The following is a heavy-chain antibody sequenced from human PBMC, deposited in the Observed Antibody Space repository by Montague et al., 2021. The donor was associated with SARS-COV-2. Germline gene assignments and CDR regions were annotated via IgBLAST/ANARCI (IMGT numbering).Heavy chain of an antibody. J-gene: IGHJ4*02. V-gene: IGHV4-39*01. CDR1: GGSIRDNNYY. CDR2: IYYSGST. CDR3: ARWDGGSCFDY. Sequence: SETLSLTRTVSGGSIRDNNYYWGWLRQPQGKGLEWIGCIYYSGSTYYNPTLKSRVTMSADTSKTPFSLKPSSVTAADTAVYYCARWDGGSCFDYWGQGTLVTVSS. D-gene: IGHD1-26*01.